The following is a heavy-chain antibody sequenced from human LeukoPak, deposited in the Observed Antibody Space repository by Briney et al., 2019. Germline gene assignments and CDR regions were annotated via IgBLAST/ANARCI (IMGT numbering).Heavy chain of an antibody. J-gene: IGHJ6*03. CDR1: GGSISSGGYY. CDR3: ARLGGYQVGHYYYHMDV. CDR2: IYTSGST. V-gene: IGHV4-61*02. Sequence: SQTLSLTCTVSGGSISSGGYYWSWIRQPAGKGLEWIGRIYTSGSTNYNPSLKSRVTISVDTSKNQFSLKLSSVTAADTAVYYCARLGGYQVGHYYYHMDVWGKGTPVTVSS. D-gene: IGHD3-16*02.